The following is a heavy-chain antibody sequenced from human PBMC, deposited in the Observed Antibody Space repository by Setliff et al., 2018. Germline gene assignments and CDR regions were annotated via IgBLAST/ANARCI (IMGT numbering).Heavy chain of an antibody. CDR2: INSNGGDT. V-gene: IGHV1-2*02. J-gene: IGHJ6*02. CDR1: GYIFSDHY. CDR3: ARARHFGMDV. Sequence: ASVKVSCKASGYIFSDHYMHWVRQAPGKGREWMGWINSNGGDTNYAQTFEGRLTLTRDTSIRTTYMELATLRSDDTAAYYCARARHFGMDVWGQGTTVTVSS.